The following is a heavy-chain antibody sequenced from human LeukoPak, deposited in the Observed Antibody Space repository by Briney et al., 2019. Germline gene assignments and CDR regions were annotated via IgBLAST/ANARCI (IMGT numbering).Heavy chain of an antibody. CDR2: IYSSGDT. Sequence: PSETLSLTCTVSGGSIGSYYWSWLRQSAGKGLEWIGRIYSSGDTDYNPSLKSRVTMSVDTSKNQFSLKVSSVTAADTAVYYCARSLRYNWNEGWFDPWGQGTLVTVSS. J-gene: IGHJ5*02. V-gene: IGHV4-4*07. CDR3: ARSLRYNWNEGWFDP. CDR1: GGSIGSYY. D-gene: IGHD1-20*01.